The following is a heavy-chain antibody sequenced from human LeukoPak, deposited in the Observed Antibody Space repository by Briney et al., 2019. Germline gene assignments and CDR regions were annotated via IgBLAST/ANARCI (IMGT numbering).Heavy chain of an antibody. V-gene: IGHV4-59*01. Sequence: SETLSLTCTVSGGSISSYYWSWLRQPPGKGLEWIGYIYYSGSTNYNPSLKSRVTISVDTSKNQFSLKLRSVTAADTAVSFCARDLGFGELLPNYWGQGTLVTVSS. CDR2: IYYSGST. J-gene: IGHJ4*02. CDR3: ARDLGFGELLPNY. CDR1: GGSISSYY. D-gene: IGHD3-10*01.